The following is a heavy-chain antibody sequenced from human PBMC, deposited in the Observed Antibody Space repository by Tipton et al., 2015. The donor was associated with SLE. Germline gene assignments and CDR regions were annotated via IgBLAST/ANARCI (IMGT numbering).Heavy chain of an antibody. Sequence: SLRLSCAASGFTFSSYGMHWVRQAPGKGLEWVAFIRYDGSNKYYADSVKGRFTISRDNSKNTLYLQMNSLRAEDTAVYYCATGRYCGGDCPDVWGQGTTVTVSS. J-gene: IGHJ6*02. V-gene: IGHV3-30*02. CDR1: GFTFSSYG. CDR2: IRYDGSNK. CDR3: ATGRYCGGDCPDV. D-gene: IGHD2-21*02.